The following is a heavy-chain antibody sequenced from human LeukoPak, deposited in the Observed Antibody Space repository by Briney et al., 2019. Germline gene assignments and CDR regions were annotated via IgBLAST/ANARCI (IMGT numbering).Heavy chain of an antibody. CDR1: GGSISSYY. CDR3: ARRFYYDTSGSDAFDI. CDR2: IYYSGST. D-gene: IGHD3-22*01. V-gene: IGHV4-59*08. Sequence: SETLSLTCTVSGGSISSYYWSWIRQPPGEGLEWIGYIYYSGSTNYNPSLKSRVTISVDTSKNQFSLKLSSVTAADTAVYYCARRFYYDTSGSDAFDIWGQGTMVTVSS. J-gene: IGHJ3*02.